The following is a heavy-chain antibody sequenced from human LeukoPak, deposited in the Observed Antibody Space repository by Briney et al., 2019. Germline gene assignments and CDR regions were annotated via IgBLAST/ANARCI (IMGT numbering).Heavy chain of an antibody. V-gene: IGHV1-8*01. CDR1: GYTFTIYD. CDR3: ARGGGAYYYDNSGYYRLGFDY. J-gene: IGHJ4*02. CDR2: MNFNSGNT. Sequence: AALKVSCKASGYTFTIYDINWVRQAPGLGLEWMGWMNFNSGNTGYAQKFQGRVTMTRNTSISTAYMELSSLRSEDTAVYYCARGGGAYYYDNSGYYRLGFDYWGQGTLVTVSS. D-gene: IGHD3-22*01.